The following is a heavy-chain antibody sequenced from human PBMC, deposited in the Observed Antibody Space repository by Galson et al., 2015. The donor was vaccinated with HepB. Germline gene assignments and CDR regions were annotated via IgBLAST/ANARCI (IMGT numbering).Heavy chain of an antibody. CDR3: SRMCGSGQGYGMDV. CDR1: GISLTTNGMC. J-gene: IGHJ6*02. D-gene: IGHD3-10*01. CDR2: IDWDDDE. Sequence: PALVKPTQTLTLTCSFSGISLTTNGMCVTWIRQSPGKALEWLARIDWDDDEHYSTSLKTRLTISKDASKSQVVLTMTNMDPADTAAYYCSRMCGSGQGYGMDVWGQGTTVTVSS. V-gene: IGHV2-70*11.